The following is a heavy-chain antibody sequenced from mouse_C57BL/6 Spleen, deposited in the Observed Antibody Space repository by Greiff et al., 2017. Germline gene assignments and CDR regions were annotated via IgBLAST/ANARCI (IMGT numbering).Heavy chain of an antibody. CDR2: ISYDGSN. V-gene: IGHV3-6*01. CDR3: ASVDGSSYYAMDY. J-gene: IGHJ4*01. CDR1: GYSITSGYY. D-gene: IGHD1-1*01. Sequence: DVKLQESGPGLVKPSQSLSLTCSVTGYSITSGYYWNWIRQFPGNKLEWMGYISYDGSNNYNPSLKNRISITRDTSKNQFFLKLNSVTTEDTATYYCASVDGSSYYAMDYWGQGTSVTVSS.